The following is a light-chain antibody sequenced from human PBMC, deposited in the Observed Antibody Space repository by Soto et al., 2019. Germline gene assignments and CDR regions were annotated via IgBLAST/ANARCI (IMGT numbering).Light chain of an antibody. Sequence: EIVMTQSPATLSGSPGVLATLSCRASKSIGSGLAWYQQKPGQAPRLLIYGASARVTGIPARFSGSGSGTEFTLTISSLQSEDFAVYYCQQCNNWPYTFGQGTKLEIK. CDR1: KSIGSG. V-gene: IGKV3-15*01. CDR3: QQCNNWPYT. J-gene: IGKJ2*01. CDR2: GAS.